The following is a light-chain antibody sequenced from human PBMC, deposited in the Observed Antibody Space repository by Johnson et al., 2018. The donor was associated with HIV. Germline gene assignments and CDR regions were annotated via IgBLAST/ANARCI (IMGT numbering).Light chain of an antibody. J-gene: IGLJ1*01. Sequence: QSVLTQPPSVSAAPGQKVTISCSGSSSNIGNNYVSWYQQLPGTAPKLLIYDNNKRPSGIPDRFSGSKSGASATLDITGLQTGDEADYYCGTWDNSLNGDVFGTGTKVTCL. V-gene: IGLV1-51*01. CDR3: GTWDNSLNGDV. CDR2: DNN. CDR1: SSNIGNNY.